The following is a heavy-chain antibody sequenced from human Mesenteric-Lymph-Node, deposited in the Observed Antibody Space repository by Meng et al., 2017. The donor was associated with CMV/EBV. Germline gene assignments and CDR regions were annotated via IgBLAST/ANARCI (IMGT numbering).Heavy chain of an antibody. V-gene: IGHV4-59*01. CDR3: ARGEGFYGSGSFKF. CDR2: IYSSGST. CDR1: GGSINNYY. J-gene: IGHJ4*02. D-gene: IGHD3-10*01. Sequence: GSLRLSCTVSGGSINNYYWNWIRQPPGKGLEWIGYIYSSGSTNYNPSLKGRVTISVDTSKNQFSLTLISVNAADRAVYFCARGEGFYGSGSFKFWGQGALVTVSS.